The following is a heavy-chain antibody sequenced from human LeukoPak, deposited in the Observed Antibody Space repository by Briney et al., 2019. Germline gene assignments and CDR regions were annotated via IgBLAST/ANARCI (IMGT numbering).Heavy chain of an antibody. D-gene: IGHD6-6*01. CDR2: IYHSGST. CDR1: GGSISSSNW. Sequence: PSGTLSLTCAVSGGSISSSNWWSWVRQPPGKGLEWIGEIYHSGSTNYNPSLKSRVTISVDKSKNQFSLKLSSVTAADTAVYYCARDPGRSSSSYYYYYMDVWGKGTTVTVSS. J-gene: IGHJ6*03. V-gene: IGHV4-4*02. CDR3: ARDPGRSSSSYYYYYMDV.